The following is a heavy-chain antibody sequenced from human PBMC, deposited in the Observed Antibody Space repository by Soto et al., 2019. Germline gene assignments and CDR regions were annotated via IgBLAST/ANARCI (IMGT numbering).Heavy chain of an antibody. V-gene: IGHV4-39*01. CDR2: IYYSGST. Sequence: LSLTCTVSGGSISSSSYYWGWIRQPPGKGLEWIGSIYYSGSTYYNPSLKSRVTISVDTSKNQFSLKLSSVTAADTAVYYCARAYYYDSSGYYYNWFDPWGQGTLVTVSS. CDR3: ARAYYYDSSGYYYNWFDP. CDR1: GGSISSSSYY. J-gene: IGHJ5*02. D-gene: IGHD3-22*01.